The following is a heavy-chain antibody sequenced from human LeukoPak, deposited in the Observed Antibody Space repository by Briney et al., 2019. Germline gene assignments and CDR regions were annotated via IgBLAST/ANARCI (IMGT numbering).Heavy chain of an antibody. CDR1: GFTFDDYA. D-gene: IGHD2-2*01. CDR2: ISGDGGST. Sequence: PERSLRLSCAASGFTFDDYAMHWVRQAPGKDLEWVSLISGDGGSTYYADSVKGRFTISRDNSKNSLYLQMNSLRTEDTALYYCAKDLVRPLVPAAKAYYYYYGMDVWGQGTTVTVSS. V-gene: IGHV3-43*02. J-gene: IGHJ6*02. CDR3: AKDLVRPLVPAAKAYYYYYGMDV.